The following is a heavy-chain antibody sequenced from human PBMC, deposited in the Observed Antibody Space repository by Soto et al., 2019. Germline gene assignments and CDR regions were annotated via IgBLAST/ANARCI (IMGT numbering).Heavy chain of an antibody. V-gene: IGHV1-18*01. CDR1: GYIFVNYG. J-gene: IGHJ6*02. CDR3: VMVDNYVTPTPQDV. Sequence: QVQLVQSGDEVKKPGASVKVSCKASGYIFVNYGIAWVRQAPRQGLEWMGWISPYTGNTHSASKVQGRLTMTTDTSASTAYRDLGSLTSDDTAVYYCVMVDNYVTPTPQDVWGQGPTVTVSS. CDR2: ISPYTGNT. D-gene: IGHD3-16*01.